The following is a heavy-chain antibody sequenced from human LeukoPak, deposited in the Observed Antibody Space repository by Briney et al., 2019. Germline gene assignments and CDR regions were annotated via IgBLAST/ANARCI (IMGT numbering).Heavy chain of an antibody. CDR3: ARRSGTYFGTTGYLYFFDY. D-gene: IGHD3-22*01. CDR2: IYPGDSDP. J-gene: IGHJ4*02. Sequence: RGEFLKISCKGSGYTFTNYWIGWGRQMPGRGLEWMGIIYPGDSDPRYRPSFQGQLTISADKSMSTAYLQWSSLKASDTAMYYCARRSGTYFGTTGYLYFFDYWGQGTLVTVSS. V-gene: IGHV5-51*01. CDR1: GYTFTNYW.